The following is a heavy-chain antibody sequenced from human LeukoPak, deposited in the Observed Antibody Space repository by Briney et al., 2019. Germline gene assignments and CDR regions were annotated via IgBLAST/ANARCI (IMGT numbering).Heavy chain of an antibody. CDR1: GITFSNYA. CDR2: ISGSAHKI. D-gene: IGHD5-18*01. J-gene: IGHJ4*02. V-gene: IGHV3-23*01. CDR3: AGRPTGYSSGYIH. Sequence: GGSLRLSCVASGITFSNYAVSWVRQAPEKGLDWVSVISGSAHKIRYADSVKGRFTISRDDSENIVYLQMNNLRVEDTAVYYCAGRPTGYSSGYIHWGQGTLVTVSS.